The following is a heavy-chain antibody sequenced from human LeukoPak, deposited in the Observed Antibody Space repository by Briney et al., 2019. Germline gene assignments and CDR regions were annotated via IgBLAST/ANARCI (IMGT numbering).Heavy chain of an antibody. CDR1: GFTFGRHA. V-gene: IGHV3-21*01. Sequence: GGSLRPSCAASGFTFGRHAMNWVRQAPGKGLEWVSSITSSGSYRYHSDSVKGRFTISRDNAKNSLYLQMNSLRVEDTAVYYCASENIVGTSGALFDYWGQGTLVTVSS. CDR2: ITSSGSYR. D-gene: IGHD5-12*01. J-gene: IGHJ4*02. CDR3: ASENIVGTSGALFDY.